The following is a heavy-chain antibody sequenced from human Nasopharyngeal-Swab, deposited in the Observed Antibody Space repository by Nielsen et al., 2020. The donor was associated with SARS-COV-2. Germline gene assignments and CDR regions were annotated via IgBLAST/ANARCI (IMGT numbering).Heavy chain of an antibody. Sequence: SETLSLTCSVSGGSIRGYFLSWIRQPAGEGLGWIGRVYTSGSTNYNPSLKSRVTISIDMSKNQFSLELRSVTAADTAFYYCARSGTTKYGLDVWGQGTTVIVSS. J-gene: IGHJ6*01. CDR1: GGSIRGYF. CDR3: ARSGTTKYGLDV. CDR2: VYTSGST. V-gene: IGHV4-4*07. D-gene: IGHD1-1*01.